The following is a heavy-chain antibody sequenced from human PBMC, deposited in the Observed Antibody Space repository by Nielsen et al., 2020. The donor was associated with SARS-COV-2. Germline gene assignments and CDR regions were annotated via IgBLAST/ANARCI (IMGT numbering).Heavy chain of an antibody. D-gene: IGHD2-21*01. CDR2: IGTGVDT. V-gene: IGHV3-13*01. CDR3: ARGFHGEFDY. CDR1: EFTFRNYD. J-gene: IGHJ4*02. Sequence: GESLKISCAASEFTFRNYDMHWVRQVTGKGLEWVATIGTGVDTYYPDSVKGRFTISRENAKNSLYLQMNSLRVDDTAVYYCARGFHGEFDYWGQGTLVTVSS.